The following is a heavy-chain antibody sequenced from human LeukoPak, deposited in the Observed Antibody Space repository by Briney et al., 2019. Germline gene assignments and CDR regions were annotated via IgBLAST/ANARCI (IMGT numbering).Heavy chain of an antibody. D-gene: IGHD3-10*01. CDR1: GFTFSSYT. V-gene: IGHV3-21*01. Sequence: GGSLRLSCAASGFTFSSYTMTWVRQAPGKGLEWVSYISRSSIYKYYADSLKGRFTISRDNAKNPLYLQMNSLRAQDTAVYYCARGGYYGSGNDFRFDPWGQGTLVTVSS. J-gene: IGHJ5*02. CDR2: ISRSSIYK. CDR3: ARGGYYGSGNDFRFDP.